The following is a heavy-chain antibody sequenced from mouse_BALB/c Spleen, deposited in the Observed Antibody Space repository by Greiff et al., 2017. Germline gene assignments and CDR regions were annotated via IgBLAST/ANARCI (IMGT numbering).Heavy chain of an antibody. CDR3: TRSALYYDGYVDY. CDR1: GYTFTSYW. D-gene: IGHD2-4*01. V-gene: IGHV1-5*01. CDR2: IYPGNSDT. Sequence: VQLQQSGTVLARPGASVKMSCKASGYTFTSYWMHWVKQRPGQGLEWIGAIYPGNSDTSYNQKFKGKAKLTAVTSTSTAYMELSSLTNEDSAVYYCTRSALYYDGYVDYWGQGTSVTVSS. J-gene: IGHJ4*01.